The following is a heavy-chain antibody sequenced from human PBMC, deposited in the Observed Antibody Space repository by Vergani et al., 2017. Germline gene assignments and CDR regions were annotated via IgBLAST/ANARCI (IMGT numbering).Heavy chain of an antibody. J-gene: IGHJ1*01. Sequence: QVQLQESGPGLVKPSQTLSLTCTVSGGSISSGSYYWSWIRQPPGKGLEWIGEINHSGSTNYNPSLKSRVTISVDTSKNQFSLKLSSVTAADTAVYYCARAFRKRIPAAMAYFQHWGQGTLVTVSS. V-gene: IGHV4-39*07. CDR3: ARAFRKRIPAAMAYFQH. CDR1: GGSISSGSYY. D-gene: IGHD2-2*01. CDR2: INHSGST.